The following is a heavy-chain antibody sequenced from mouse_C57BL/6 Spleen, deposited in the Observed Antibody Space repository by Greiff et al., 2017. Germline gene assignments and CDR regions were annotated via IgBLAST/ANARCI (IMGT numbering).Heavy chain of an antibody. D-gene: IGHD2-3*01. CDR1: GYTFTDYN. V-gene: IGHV1-22*01. Sequence: VPLKASGPELVKPGASVKMSCKASGYTFTDYNMHCLKQSHGKSLEGIGYINHNNGGTSYNQQFKGKATLTVNKSSSTAYMELRSRTSEDSAVYYCARGGEWLLPYYAMDYWGQGTSVTVSS. CDR2: INHNNGGT. J-gene: IGHJ4*01. CDR3: ARGGEWLLPYYAMDY.